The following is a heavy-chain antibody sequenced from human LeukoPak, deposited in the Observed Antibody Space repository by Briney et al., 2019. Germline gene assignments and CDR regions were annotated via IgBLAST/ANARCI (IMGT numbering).Heavy chain of an antibody. CDR3: ARGLGSSSSSDAFDI. CDR2: ISSSSSYI. Sequence: GGSLRLSCAASGFTFSSYSVNWVRQAPGKGLEWVSSISSSSSYIYYADSVKGRFTISRDNAKNSLYLQMNSLRAEDTAVYYCARGLGSSSSSDAFDIWGQGTMVTVSS. V-gene: IGHV3-21*01. J-gene: IGHJ3*02. CDR1: GFTFSSYS. D-gene: IGHD6-6*01.